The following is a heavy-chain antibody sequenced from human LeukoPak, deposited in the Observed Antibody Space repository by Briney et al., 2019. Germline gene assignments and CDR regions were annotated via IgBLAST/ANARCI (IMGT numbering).Heavy chain of an antibody. Sequence: GGSLRLSCAASGFTVNSNYMSWVRQAPGEGLEWVSVIHSDGSTYYADSVKGRFTISRDNSKNTLFLQMNSLRAEDTAVYYCAREYCTSGVCCFDPWSQGTLATVSS. J-gene: IGHJ5*02. CDR3: AREYCTSGVCCFDP. CDR2: IHSDGST. V-gene: IGHV3-53*01. CDR1: GFTVNSNY. D-gene: IGHD2-8*01.